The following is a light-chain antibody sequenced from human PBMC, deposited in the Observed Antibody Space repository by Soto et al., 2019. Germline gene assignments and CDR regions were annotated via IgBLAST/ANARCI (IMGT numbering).Light chain of an antibody. Sequence: EIVLTQSPATLSLSPGARASLYCKASQSVSSYLAWYQQKPGQAPRLLIYDASNRATGIPARFSGSGSGTDFTLTISSLEPEDFAVYYCQQRSNWPVTFGQGTRLEIK. J-gene: IGKJ5*01. CDR3: QQRSNWPVT. V-gene: IGKV3-11*01. CDR1: QSVSSY. CDR2: DAS.